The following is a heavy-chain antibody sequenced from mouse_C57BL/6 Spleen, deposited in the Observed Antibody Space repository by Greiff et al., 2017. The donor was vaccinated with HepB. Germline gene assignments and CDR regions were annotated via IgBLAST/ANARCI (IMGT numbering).Heavy chain of an antibody. CDR2: IYPGSGST. D-gene: IGHD2-3*01. J-gene: IGHJ4*01. V-gene: IGHV1-55*01. CDR3: ARGGWLLRHAMDY. Sequence: VKLQQPGAELVKPGASVKMSCKASGYTFTSYWITWVKQRPGQGLEWIGDIYPGSGSTNYNEKFKSKATLTVDTSSSTAYMQLSSLTSEDSAVYYCARGGWLLRHAMDYWGQGTSVTVSS. CDR1: GYTFTSYW.